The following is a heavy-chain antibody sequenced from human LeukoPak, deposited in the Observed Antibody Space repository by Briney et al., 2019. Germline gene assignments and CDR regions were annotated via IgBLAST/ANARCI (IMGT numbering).Heavy chain of an antibody. J-gene: IGHJ4*02. V-gene: IGHV3-7*01. CDR2: IKPDGSAQ. D-gene: IGHD3-10*01. Sequence: GGSLRLSCAASGFTFSNSWMSWVRQAPGKGLEWVATIKPDGSAQYYVDSVKGRFTISRDNAKNSLYLQMNSLRAEDTAVYYCARDRLHYYGSGSYLYWGQGTLVTVSS. CDR1: GFTFSNSW. CDR3: ARDRLHYYGSGSYLY.